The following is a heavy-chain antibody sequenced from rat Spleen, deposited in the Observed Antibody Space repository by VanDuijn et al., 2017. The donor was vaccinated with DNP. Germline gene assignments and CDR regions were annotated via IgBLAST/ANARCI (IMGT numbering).Heavy chain of an antibody. Sequence: QVQLKESGPGLVRPSETLSLTCTVSGFSVTSYSVSWVRQPSGRGPEWMGRMWYDGDTVYNSALKSRLSISRDTSKNQVFLKMNSLQTDDTGTYYCTRDLIIRDTTSAIDAWGQGTSVTVSS. CDR3: TRDLIIRDTTSAIDA. D-gene: IGHD4-3*01. CDR2: MWYDGDT. V-gene: IGHV2-63*01. CDR1: GFSVTSYS. J-gene: IGHJ4*01.